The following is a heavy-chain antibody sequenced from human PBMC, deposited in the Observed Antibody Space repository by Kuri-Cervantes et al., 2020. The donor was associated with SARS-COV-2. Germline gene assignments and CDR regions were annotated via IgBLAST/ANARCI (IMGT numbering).Heavy chain of an antibody. D-gene: IGHD6-13*01. V-gene: IGHV1-2*04. CDR3: ARDVSRAAAGTVYFDY. CDR2: INPNSGGT. J-gene: IGHJ4*02. CDR1: GYTFTGYY. Sequence: ASVKVSCKASGYTFTGYYMHWVRQAPGQGLEWMGWINPNSGGTNYAQKFQGWVTMTRDTSISTAYMELSRLRSDDTAVYYCARDVSRAAAGTVYFDYWGQGTLVTVSS.